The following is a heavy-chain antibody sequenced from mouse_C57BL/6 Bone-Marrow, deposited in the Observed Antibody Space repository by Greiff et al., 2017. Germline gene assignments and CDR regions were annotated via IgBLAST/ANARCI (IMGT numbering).Heavy chain of an antibody. V-gene: IGHV7-1*01. D-gene: IGHD1-1*01. CDR2: SRNKANDYTT. Sequence: EVQGVESGGGLVQSGRSLRISCATSGFTFSDFYMAWVRQAPGKGLEWIAESRNKANDYTTEYNASVKGRFIVSRDTSQSILYLQMNARRAEDTAIYYWARDYYYGSSPYYAMDYWGQVTSVTVSA. CDR3: ARDYYYGSSPYYAMDY. CDR1: GFTFSDFY. J-gene: IGHJ4*01.